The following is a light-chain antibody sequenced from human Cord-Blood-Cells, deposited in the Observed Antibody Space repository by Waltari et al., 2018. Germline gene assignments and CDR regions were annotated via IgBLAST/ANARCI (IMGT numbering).Light chain of an antibody. J-gene: IGLJ2*01. CDR2: EVS. CDR1: SSAVGGYNY. V-gene: IGLV2-8*01. Sequence: QSALTQPPSASGSPGQSVTISCTGTSSAVGGYNYVSWYQQHPGKAPKRMIYEVSKRSSGVPDRFSGSKSGNTASLTVSGLQAEDEADYYCSSYAGSNRVFGGGTKLTVL. CDR3: SSYAGSNRV.